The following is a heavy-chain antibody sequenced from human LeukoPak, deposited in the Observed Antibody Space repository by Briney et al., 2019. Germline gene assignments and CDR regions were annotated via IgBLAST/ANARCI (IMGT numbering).Heavy chain of an antibody. J-gene: IGHJ6*02. Sequence: GGSLRLSCAAPGFTFNSYTMHWVRQAPGKGLEWVAVMSSDGSKKFYAEYVKGRFTISRDNSENTLYLEMNSLRGEDTAVYYCARGDYDLSGSYHYGMDVWGQGTTVTVSS. CDR2: MSSDGSKK. CDR3: ARGDYDLSGSYHYGMDV. D-gene: IGHD3-10*01. CDR1: GFTFNSYT. V-gene: IGHV3-30-3*01.